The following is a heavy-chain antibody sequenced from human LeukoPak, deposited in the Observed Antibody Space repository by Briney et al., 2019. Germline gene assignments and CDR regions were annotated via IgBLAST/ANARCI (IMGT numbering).Heavy chain of an antibody. CDR3: AKTNSPYYYDTSSYNDY. V-gene: IGHV3-30*18. Sequence: GGSLRLSCAASGFTFSSYGMHWVRQAPGKGLEWVAVISYDGSNKYYADSVKGRFTISRDNSKNTLYLEMNSLRAEDTAVYYCAKTNSPYYYDTSSYNDYWGQGTLVTVSS. J-gene: IGHJ4*02. CDR2: ISYDGSNK. D-gene: IGHD3-22*01. CDR1: GFTFSSYG.